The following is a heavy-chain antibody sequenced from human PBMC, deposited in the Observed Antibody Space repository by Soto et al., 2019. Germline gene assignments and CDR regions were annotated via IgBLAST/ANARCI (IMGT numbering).Heavy chain of an antibody. CDR1: GGSISSYY. D-gene: IGHD3-3*01. CDR3: ARDRVRPDYDFWSGYYSYFDY. Sequence: PSETLSLTCTVSGGSISSYYWSWIRQPPGKGLEWIGYIYYSGSTNYNPSLKSRVTISVDTSKNQFSLKLSSVTAADTAVYYCARDRVRPDYDFWSGYYSYFDYWGKGTTVTVSS. CDR2: IYYSGST. J-gene: IGHJ4*03. V-gene: IGHV4-59*01.